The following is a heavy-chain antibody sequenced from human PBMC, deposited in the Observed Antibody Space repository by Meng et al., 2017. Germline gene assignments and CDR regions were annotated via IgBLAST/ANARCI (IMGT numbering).Heavy chain of an antibody. V-gene: IGHV3-23*01. Sequence: GGSLRLSCAASGFTFSSYAMSWVRQAPGKGLEWVSAISGSGGSKYYADSVKGRFTISRDNSKNTLYLQMNSLRAEDTAVYYCARVEPHVLLWFGELYAYFDYWGQGTLVTVSS. J-gene: IGHJ4*02. CDR2: ISGSGGSK. CDR3: ARVEPHVLLWFGELYAYFDY. D-gene: IGHD3-10*01. CDR1: GFTFSSYA.